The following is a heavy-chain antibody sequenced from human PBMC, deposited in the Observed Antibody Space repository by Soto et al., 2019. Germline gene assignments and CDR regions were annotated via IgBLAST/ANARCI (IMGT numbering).Heavy chain of an antibody. Sequence: SETLSLTCAVYGGSFSGYYWSWIRQPPGKGLEWIGEINHSGSTNYNPSLKSRVTISVDTSKNQFSLKLSSVTAADTAVYYCARVAGIYYYGMDVWGQGTTVTVSS. CDR1: GGSFSGYY. CDR2: INHSGST. D-gene: IGHD3-10*01. V-gene: IGHV4-34*01. J-gene: IGHJ6*02. CDR3: ARVAGIYYYGMDV.